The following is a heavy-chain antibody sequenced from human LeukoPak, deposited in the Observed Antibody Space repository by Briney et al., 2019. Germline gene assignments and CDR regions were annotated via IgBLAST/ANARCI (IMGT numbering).Heavy chain of an antibody. J-gene: IGHJ3*02. V-gene: IGHV1-18*01. CDR2: ISAYNGNT. Sequence: ASVKVSCKASGYTFTSYGINWVRQAPGQGLEWMGWISAYNGNTNYAQKLQGRVTMTTDTSTSTAYMELSRLRSDDTAVYYCARGSVTMIVVAILLGAFDIWGQGTMVTVSS. D-gene: IGHD3-22*01. CDR1: GYTFTSYG. CDR3: ARGSVTMIVVAILLGAFDI.